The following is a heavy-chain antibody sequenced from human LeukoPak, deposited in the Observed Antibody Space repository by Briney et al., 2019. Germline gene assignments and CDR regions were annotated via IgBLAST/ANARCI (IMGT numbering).Heavy chain of an antibody. D-gene: IGHD2-2*01. J-gene: IGHJ4*02. V-gene: IGHV4-34*01. Sequence: KASETLSLTCAVYGGFFSGYYWSWLRQPPGKGLEWIGEINHSGSTNYNPSLKSRVTISVDTSKNQFSLKLSSVTAADTAVYYCARDSRGGKTASRRDVEVVPAAIWGQGTLVTVSS. CDR2: INHSGST. CDR3: ARDSRGGKTASRRDVEVVPAAI. CDR1: GGFFSGYY.